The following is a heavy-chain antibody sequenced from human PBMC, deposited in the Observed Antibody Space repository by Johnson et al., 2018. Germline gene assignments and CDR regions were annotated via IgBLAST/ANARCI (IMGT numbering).Heavy chain of an antibody. CDR3: TSPYYYDSSGYEPPDAFDT. D-gene: IGHD3-22*01. V-gene: IGHV3-73*01. CDR2: IRSEVNSYAT. CDR1: GFTFRGSA. J-gene: IGHJ3*02. Sequence: VQLVQSGGGLVQPGGSLKLSCAASGFTFRGSAMHWVRQASGKGLVWVGRIRSEVNSYATAYSGSVKGRFTISREDSKNTAYVQMNILKTEDTAVYNSTSPYYYDSSGYEPPDAFDTWGQGTMVTVSS.